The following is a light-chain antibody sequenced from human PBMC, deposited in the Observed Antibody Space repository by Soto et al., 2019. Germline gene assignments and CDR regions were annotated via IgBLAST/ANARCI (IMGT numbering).Light chain of an antibody. Sequence: DIVMTQSPLSLPVTPGEPASISCRSSQSLLHSNGYNYLDWYLQKPGQSPQLLIYLGSNRASGVPDRFSGSGSGTDFTLKISRVEAEDVGVYYCRQALQTLGTFGQGTQVDIK. V-gene: IGKV2-28*01. CDR1: QSLLHSNGYNY. J-gene: IGKJ1*01. CDR3: RQALQTLGT. CDR2: LGS.